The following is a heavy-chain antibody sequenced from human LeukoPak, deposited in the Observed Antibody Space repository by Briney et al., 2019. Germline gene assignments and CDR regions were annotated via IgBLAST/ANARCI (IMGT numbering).Heavy chain of an antibody. Sequence: SETLSLTCTVSGGSISSYSWSWIRQPPGKGLEWIGNISYIGTTNYNPSLKSRVSILVDTSKNQFSLKLSSVTAADTAVYFCARGRYSGSFDIWGQGTMVTVSS. CDR3: ARGRYSGSFDI. CDR2: ISYIGTT. D-gene: IGHD3-9*01. V-gene: IGHV4-59*01. J-gene: IGHJ3*02. CDR1: GGSISSYS.